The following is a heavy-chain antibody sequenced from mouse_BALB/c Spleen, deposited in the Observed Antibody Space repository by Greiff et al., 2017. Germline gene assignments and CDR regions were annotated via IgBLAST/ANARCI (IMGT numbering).Heavy chain of an antibody. CDR1: GYTFSSYW. V-gene: IGHV1-9*01. J-gene: IGHJ2*01. Sequence: LVESGAELMKPGASVKISCKATGYTFSSYWIEWVKQRPGHGLEWIGEILPGSGSTNYNEKFKGKATFTADTSSNTAYMQLSSLTAEDSAVYYCASDPQSYYFDYWGQGTTLTVSS. CDR2: ILPGSGST. CDR3: ASDPQSYYFDY.